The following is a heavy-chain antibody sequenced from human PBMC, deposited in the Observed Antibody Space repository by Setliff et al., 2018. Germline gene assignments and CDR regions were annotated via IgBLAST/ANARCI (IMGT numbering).Heavy chain of an antibody. D-gene: IGHD3-3*02. V-gene: IGHV3-7*03. Sequence: GGSLRLSCAASGFTFSSYGMHWVRQAPGKGLECVANIKRDGSEKHYVDSVKGRFIISRDNAKNSLYLQMNSLKGEDTAVYYCARDGLGAFSLRSMDVWGKGTTVTVSS. CDR2: IKRDGSEK. J-gene: IGHJ6*04. CDR3: ARDGLGAFSLRSMDV. CDR1: GFTFSSYG.